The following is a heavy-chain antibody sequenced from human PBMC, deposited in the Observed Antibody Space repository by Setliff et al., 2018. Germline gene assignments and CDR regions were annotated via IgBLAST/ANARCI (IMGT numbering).Heavy chain of an antibody. J-gene: IGHJ5*02. CDR1: GYTFTSYG. Sequence: ASVKVSCKASGYTFTSYGINWVRQAPGQGLEWMGWISAYARKFQGRVTMTTDTPTNTAYMELRSLRSDDTAVYYCARGHTSMAPWGQGTLVTVSS. V-gene: IGHV1-18*01. D-gene: IGHD5-18*01. CDR3: ARGHTSMAP. CDR2: ISA.